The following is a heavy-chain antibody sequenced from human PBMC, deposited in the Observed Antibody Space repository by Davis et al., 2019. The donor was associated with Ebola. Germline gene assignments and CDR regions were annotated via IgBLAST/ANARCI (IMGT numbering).Heavy chain of an antibody. CDR1: GGSISSSNW. D-gene: IGHD6-19*01. V-gene: IGHV4-61*03. CDR3: ARDSRWLVPGTYYYYGMDV. Sequence: SETLSLTCAVSGGSISSSNWWSWIRQPPGKGLEWIGYIYNSESSNYNPSLKSRFTISVDTSKNHFSLKLSSVTAADTAVYYCARDSRWLVPGTYYYYGMDVWGQGTTVTVSS. J-gene: IGHJ6*02. CDR2: IYNSESS.